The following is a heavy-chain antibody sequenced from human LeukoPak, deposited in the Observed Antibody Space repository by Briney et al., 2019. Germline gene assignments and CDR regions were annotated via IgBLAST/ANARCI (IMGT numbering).Heavy chain of an antibody. V-gene: IGHV4-34*01. CDR2: INHSGST. CDR1: GGSFSGYY. J-gene: IGHJ5*02. Sequence: SETLSLTCAVYGGSFSGYYWSWIRQPPGKGLEWIGEINHSGSTNYNPSLKSRVTISVDTSKNQFSLKLSSVTAADTAVYYCARAYSSSWYSWGWFDPWGQGTLVTVSS. D-gene: IGHD6-13*01. CDR3: ARAYSSSWYSWGWFDP.